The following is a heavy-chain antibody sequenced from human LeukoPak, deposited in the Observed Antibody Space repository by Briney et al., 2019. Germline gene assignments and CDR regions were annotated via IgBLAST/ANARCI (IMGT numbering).Heavy chain of an antibody. CDR3: ARGALGFSFDY. V-gene: IGHV4-4*07. D-gene: IGHD7-27*01. Sequence: RPSETLSLTCTVSGGSISSYYWNWIRQPAGKGLEWVGRIYTSESTNSNPSLKSRVTMSIDTSKSQFSLKLSSVTAADTAVYYCARGALGFSFDYWGQGTLVTVSS. CDR1: GGSISSYY. CDR2: IYTSEST. J-gene: IGHJ4*02.